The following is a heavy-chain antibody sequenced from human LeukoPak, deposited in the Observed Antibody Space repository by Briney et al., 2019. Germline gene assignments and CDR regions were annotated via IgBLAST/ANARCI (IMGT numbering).Heavy chain of an antibody. D-gene: IGHD3-9*01. CDR2: IYHSGST. V-gene: IGHV4-4*02. J-gene: IGHJ4*02. Sequence: SGTLSLTCAVSGGSISSSNWWSWVRQPPGKGLEWIGEIYHSGSTNYNPSLESRVTISVDKSKNQFSLKLSSVTAADTAVYYCAREHDILTGYQPSLDYWSQGTLVTVSS. CDR1: GGSISSSNW. CDR3: AREHDILTGYQPSLDY.